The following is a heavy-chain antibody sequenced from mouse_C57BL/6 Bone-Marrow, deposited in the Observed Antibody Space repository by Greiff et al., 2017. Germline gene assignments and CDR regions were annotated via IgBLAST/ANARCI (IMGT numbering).Heavy chain of an antibody. CDR2: INPYNGGT. D-gene: IGHD1-1*01. V-gene: IGHV1-19*01. CDR3: ARDTVVGDFAY. Sequence: EVQLQESGPVLVKPGASVKMSCKASGYTFTDYYMNWVKQSHGKSLEWIGVINPYNGGTSYNQKFKGKATLTVDKSSSTASMELNSLTSEDPAVYYCARDTVVGDFAYWGQGTLVTVSA. J-gene: IGHJ3*01. CDR1: GYTFTDYY.